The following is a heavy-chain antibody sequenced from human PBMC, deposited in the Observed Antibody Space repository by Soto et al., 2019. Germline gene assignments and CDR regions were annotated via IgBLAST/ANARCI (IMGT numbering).Heavy chain of an antibody. V-gene: IGHV3-7*01. J-gene: IGHJ4*02. CDR2: IKQDGSET. CDR3: ARVDDCDWHTRDY. D-gene: IGHD2-21*02. Sequence: EVQLVESGGGLVQPGGSLRLSCGASGFTFSSYWMNWVRQAPGKGLEWVANIKQDGSETCYVDSVQGRFTISRDNAKNSLYLQMNNLRAEDTAVYYCARVDDCDWHTRDYWGQGTLVTVSS. CDR1: GFTFSSYW.